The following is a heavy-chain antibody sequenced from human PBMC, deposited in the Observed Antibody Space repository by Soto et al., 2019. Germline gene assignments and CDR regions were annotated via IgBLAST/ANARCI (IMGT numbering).Heavy chain of an antibody. D-gene: IGHD2-2*01. V-gene: IGHV1-2*04. CDR3: ARGYCSSTSCHFDY. CDR1: GYTSTGQY. CDR2: INPNSGGT. Sequence: QVQLVQSGAEVKKPGASMKVSCKASGYTSTGQYIHWVRQAPGQGLEWMGWINPNSGGTNYAQKFQGWVTMTRDTSISTAYMELSRLRSDDTAVYYCARGYCSSTSCHFDYWGQGTLVTVSS. J-gene: IGHJ4*02.